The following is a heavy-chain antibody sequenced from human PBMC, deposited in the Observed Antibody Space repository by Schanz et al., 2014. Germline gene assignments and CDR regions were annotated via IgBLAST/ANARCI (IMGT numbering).Heavy chain of an antibody. J-gene: IGHJ3*02. CDR3: ARVLRGVLPATLGDAFDI. CDR1: GFTFSSYL. D-gene: IGHD2-15*01. V-gene: IGHV3-23*04. CDR2: IGGSGGST. Sequence: EVQLVESGGGLVQPGGSLTLSCAASGFTFSSYLMSWVRQAPGKGLEWVSGIGGSGGSTDYADSVKGRFTISRDNSKNTVHQKMHSLRAKDPAMYYCARVLRGVLPATLGDAFDIWGQGTMVTISS.